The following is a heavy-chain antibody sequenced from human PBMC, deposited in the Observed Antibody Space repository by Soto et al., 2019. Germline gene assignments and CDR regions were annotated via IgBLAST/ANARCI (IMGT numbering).Heavy chain of an antibody. CDR3: AKEGLLVGATTGYYFDY. CDR2: IYHSGST. CDR1: GYSISSGYY. D-gene: IGHD1-26*01. J-gene: IGHJ4*02. Sequence: SETLSLTCAVSGYSISSGYYWGLIRQPPGKGLEWIGSIYHSGSTYYNPSLKSRVTISVDTSKNQFSLKLSSVTAADTAVYYCAKEGLLVGATTGYYFDYWGQGTLVTFSS. V-gene: IGHV4-38-2*02.